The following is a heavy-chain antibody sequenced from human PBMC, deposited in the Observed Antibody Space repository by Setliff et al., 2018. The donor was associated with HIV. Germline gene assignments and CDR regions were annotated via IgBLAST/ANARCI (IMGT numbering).Heavy chain of an antibody. CDR2: INPSGGAT. Sequence: ASVKVSCQASGYVFTTYYIHWVRQTPGRGLEWMGIINPSGGATTSARKLQGRVTMTKDKSTTTVHMELSSLKSEDTAVYYCARGGRLDGTSGFYYPLQFWGQGTLVTVS. J-gene: IGHJ4*02. D-gene: IGHD3-22*01. V-gene: IGHV1-46*04. CDR1: GYVFTTYY. CDR3: ARGGRLDGTSGFYYPLQF.